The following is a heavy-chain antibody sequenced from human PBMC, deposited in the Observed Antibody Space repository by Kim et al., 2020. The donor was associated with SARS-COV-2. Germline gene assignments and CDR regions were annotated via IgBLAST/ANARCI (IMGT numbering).Heavy chain of an antibody. J-gene: IGHJ6*02. Sequence: SETLSLTCTVSGGSISSGGYYWSWIRQHPGKGLEWIGYIYYSGSTYYNPSLKSRVTISVDTSKNQFSLKLSSVTAADTAVYYCARDYYGSGSYGYYYYYYGMGVWGQGTTVTVSS. CDR1: GGSISSGGYY. CDR2: IYYSGST. D-gene: IGHD3-10*01. V-gene: IGHV4-31*03. CDR3: ARDYYGSGSYGYYYYYYGMGV.